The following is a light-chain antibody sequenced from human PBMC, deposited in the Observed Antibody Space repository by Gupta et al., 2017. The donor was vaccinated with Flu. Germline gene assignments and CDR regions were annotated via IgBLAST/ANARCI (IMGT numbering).Light chain of an antibody. CDR3: SSDAGSIV. CDR2: EGR. J-gene: IGLJ2*01. Sequence: QSALTQPPSAAASPGQSVTISCTGTSSDVGGYNYVSWYQQHPGKAPKLMIDEGRNRPAGVPDRFSGSKSGNTASLTVSGLQAEDEADYYCSSDAGSIVFGGGTKLTVL. CDR1: SSDVGGYNY. V-gene: IGLV2-8*01.